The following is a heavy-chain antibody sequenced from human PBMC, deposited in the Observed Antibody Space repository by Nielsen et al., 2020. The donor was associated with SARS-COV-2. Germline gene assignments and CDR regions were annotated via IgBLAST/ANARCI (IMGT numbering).Heavy chain of an antibody. CDR1: GFTVSSNY. J-gene: IGHJ4*02. Sequence: GESLKISCAASGFTVSSNYMSWVRQAPGKGLEWVSVIYSGGSTYYADSVKGRFTISRHNSKNTLYLQMNSLGAEDTAVYYCARGRMGAPRDWGQGTLVTVSS. V-gene: IGHV3-53*04. CDR2: IYSGGST. D-gene: IGHD1-26*01. CDR3: ARGRMGAPRD.